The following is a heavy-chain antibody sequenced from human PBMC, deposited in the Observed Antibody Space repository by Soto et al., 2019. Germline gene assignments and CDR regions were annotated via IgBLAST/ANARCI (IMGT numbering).Heavy chain of an antibody. V-gene: IGHV2-5*02. CDR2: IYWDDDK. J-gene: IGHJ3*02. CDR3: AHANYGEDAVDI. D-gene: IGHD4-17*01. Sequence: QITLKESGPTLVKPTQTLTLTCTFSGFSLCTSGVGVGWIRQPPGKAREWLELIYWDDDKRYSPSLKCRLTITKDTSKNQVVLTMTNMDPVDTATYYCAHANYGEDAVDIWGQGTMITVSS. CDR1: GFSLCTSGVG.